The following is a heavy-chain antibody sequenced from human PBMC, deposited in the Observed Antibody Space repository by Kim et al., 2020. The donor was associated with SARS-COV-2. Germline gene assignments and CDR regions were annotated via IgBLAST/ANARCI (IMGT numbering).Heavy chain of an antibody. D-gene: IGHD6-13*01. Sequence: NQSLKSRVPIAVGTSKNTFSLKLSSVTAADTAVYYCARLLGYSSSWYFDYWGQGTLVTVSS. J-gene: IGHJ4*02. CDR3: ARLLGYSSSWYFDY. V-gene: IGHV4-39*01.